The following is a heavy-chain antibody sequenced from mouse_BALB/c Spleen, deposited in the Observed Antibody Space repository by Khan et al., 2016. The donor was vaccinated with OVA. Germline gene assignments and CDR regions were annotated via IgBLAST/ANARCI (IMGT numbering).Heavy chain of an antibody. CDR1: GFSLTNYG. V-gene: IGHV2-6-1*01. D-gene: IGHD2-10*01. CDR3: ARQPYYHYNIMDY. CDR2: IWSDGST. J-gene: IGHJ4*01. Sequence: VKLLESGPGLVAPSQSLSITCTISGFSLTNYGVHWVRQPPGKGLEWLVVIWSDGSTTYNSALKSRLTISTDNSKSQVFLKMNSLQTDDTAVYFCARQPYYHYNIMDYWGQGTSVTVSS.